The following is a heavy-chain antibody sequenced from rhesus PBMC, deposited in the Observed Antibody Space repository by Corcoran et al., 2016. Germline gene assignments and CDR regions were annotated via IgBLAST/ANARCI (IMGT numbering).Heavy chain of an antibody. V-gene: IGHV4-80*01. CDR3: AIERVAGTTVDFDF. Sequence: QVQLQESGPGRVKPSESLSLTCSVPGASIRSYWGRWFLPPPEKGLEWIGESKVKSGSTNYNPSLKSRVTISRDTSNNRFSLKLNSVTAADTAFYYCAIERVAGTTVDFDFWGQGVVVTISS. D-gene: IGHD1-14*01. CDR1: GASIRSYW. CDR2: SKVKSGST. J-gene: IGHJ4*01.